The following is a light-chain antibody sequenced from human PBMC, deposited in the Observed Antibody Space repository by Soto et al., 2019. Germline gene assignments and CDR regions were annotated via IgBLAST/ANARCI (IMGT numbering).Light chain of an antibody. Sequence: DIQLTQSPSFLSASVGDRVTITCRASQGISSYLAWYQQKPGKAPELLIYAASTLQSGVPSRFSGSGSGTEFTLTISSLQPEDFATYYCQHLNSYPLTFGGGTKVEI. CDR2: AAS. CDR3: QHLNSYPLT. CDR1: QGISSY. V-gene: IGKV1-9*01. J-gene: IGKJ4*01.